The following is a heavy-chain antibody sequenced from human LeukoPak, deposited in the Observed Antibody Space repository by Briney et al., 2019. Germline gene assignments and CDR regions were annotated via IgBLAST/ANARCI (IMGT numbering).Heavy chain of an antibody. J-gene: IGHJ3*02. Sequence: GRSLRLSCAASGFTFSSYAMHWVRQAPGKGLEWVAVISYDGSNKYYADSVKGRFTISRDNSKNTLYLQMKSLRAEDTAVYYCARVSGSADLDIWGQGTMVTVSS. CDR2: ISYDGSNK. V-gene: IGHV3-30-3*01. D-gene: IGHD1-26*01. CDR1: GFTFSSYA. CDR3: ARVSGSADLDI.